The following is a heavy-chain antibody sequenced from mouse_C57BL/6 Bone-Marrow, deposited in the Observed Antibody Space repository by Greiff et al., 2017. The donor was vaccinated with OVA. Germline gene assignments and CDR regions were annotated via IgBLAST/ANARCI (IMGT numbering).Heavy chain of an antibody. J-gene: IGHJ2*01. CDR2: SRNKANDYTT. CDR1: GFTFSDFY. CDR3: ARDAGRGFDY. Sequence: VNLVESGGGLVQSGRSLRLSCATSGFTFSDFYMEWVRQAPGKGLEWIAASRNKANDYTTEYSASVKGRFIVSRDTSQSILYLQMNALRADDTAIYYCARDAGRGFDYWGQGTTLTVSS. V-gene: IGHV7-1*01.